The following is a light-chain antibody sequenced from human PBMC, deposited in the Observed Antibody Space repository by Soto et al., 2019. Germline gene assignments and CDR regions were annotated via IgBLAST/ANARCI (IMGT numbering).Light chain of an antibody. CDR3: SSFSSITREV. Sequence: QAVVAQPASVSGSPGQSITISCTGTSGFVGSFSLVSWYQQHPGKAPKVMISEGHRRPSGVPDRFSGSTSVNSASLTISGLQADDEADYYCSSFSSITREVFGGGTQLTVL. J-gene: IGLJ2*01. CDR1: SGFVGSFSL. CDR2: EGH. V-gene: IGLV2-14*02.